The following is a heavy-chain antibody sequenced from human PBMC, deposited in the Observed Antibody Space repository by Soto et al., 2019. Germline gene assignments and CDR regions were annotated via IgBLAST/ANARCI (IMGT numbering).Heavy chain of an antibody. CDR3: ARDGDGYRWSVKGIWFDP. Sequence: PSETLSLTCTVSGGSISSGDYYWSWIRQPPGKGLEWIGYIYYSGSTYYNPSLKSRVTISVDTSKNQFSLKLSSVTAADTAVYYCARDGDGYRWSVKGIWFDPWGQGTLVTVSS. CDR2: IYYSGST. J-gene: IGHJ5*02. CDR1: GGSISSGDYY. D-gene: IGHD3-3*01. V-gene: IGHV4-30-4*01.